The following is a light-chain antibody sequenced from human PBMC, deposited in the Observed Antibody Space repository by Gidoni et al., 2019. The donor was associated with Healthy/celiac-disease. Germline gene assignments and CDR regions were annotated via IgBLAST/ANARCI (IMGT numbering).Light chain of an antibody. CDR2: SNN. CDR1: SSNIGSNT. V-gene: IGLV1-44*01. CDR3: AAWDDSLNGPV. Sequence: QSVLTQPPSASGPPGQRVTISCSGSSSNIGSNTVNWYQQLPGTAPKLLIYSNNQRPSGVPDRFSGSKSGTSASLAISGLQSEDEADYYCAAWDDSLNGPVFGGGTQLTAL. J-gene: IGLJ7*02.